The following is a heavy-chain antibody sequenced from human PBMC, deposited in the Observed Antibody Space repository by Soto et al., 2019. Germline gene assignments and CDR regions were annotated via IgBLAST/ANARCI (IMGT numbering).Heavy chain of an antibody. CDR3: ARDQGYYYYYGMDV. CDR1: GFTVSSHY. CDR2: IYSGGST. V-gene: IGHV3-53*01. J-gene: IGHJ6*02. Sequence: EVQLVESGGGLIQPGGSLRLSCAASGFTVSSHYMSWVRQAPGKGLEWVSVIYSGGSTYYADSVKGRFTISRDNSKNTLYLQMNSLRAEDTAVYYCARDQGYYYYYGMDVWGQGTTVTVSS.